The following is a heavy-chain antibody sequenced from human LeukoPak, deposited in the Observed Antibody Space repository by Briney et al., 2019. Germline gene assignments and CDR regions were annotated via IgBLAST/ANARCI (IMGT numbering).Heavy chain of an antibody. Sequence: SETLSFTCSVSGDSIRSYYWSWIRQPAGKGLEWIGRIYTSGSTNYNPSLKTRVTMSVDTSKNQFSLRLSSVTAADTAVYYCAREGTYCSRTSCYDSFLDYWGQGTLVTVSS. D-gene: IGHD2-2*01. CDR3: AREGTYCSRTSCYDSFLDY. V-gene: IGHV4-4*07. CDR1: GDSIRSYY. CDR2: IYTSGST. J-gene: IGHJ4*02.